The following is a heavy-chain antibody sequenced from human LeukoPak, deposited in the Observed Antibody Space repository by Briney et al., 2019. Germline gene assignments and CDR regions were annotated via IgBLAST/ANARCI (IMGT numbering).Heavy chain of an antibody. D-gene: IGHD1-26*01. V-gene: IGHV3-48*02. J-gene: IGHJ4*02. CDR2: ISSSSTTI. CDR1: GYTFSSYS. CDR3: ARVMYSGSYYSVDY. Sequence: PGGSLRLSCTASGYTFSSYSINWVRQAPGKGLEWVSYISSSSTTIYYADSVKGRFTTSRDNAKNSLYLQMNSLRDEDAAVYYCARVMYSGSYYSVDYWGQGTLVTVSS.